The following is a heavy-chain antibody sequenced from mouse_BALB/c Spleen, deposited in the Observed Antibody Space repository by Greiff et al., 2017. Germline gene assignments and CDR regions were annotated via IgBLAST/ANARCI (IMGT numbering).Heavy chain of an antibody. Sequence: EVKVVESGGGLVQPGGSLKLSCAASGFTFSSYGMSWVRQTPDKRLELVATINSNGGSTYYPDSVKGRFTISRDNAKNTLYLQMSSLKSEDTAMYYCAREPYYYAMDYWGQGTSVTVSS. CDR2: INSNGGST. CDR3: AREPYYYAMDY. V-gene: IGHV5-6-3*01. CDR1: GFTFSSYG. J-gene: IGHJ4*01.